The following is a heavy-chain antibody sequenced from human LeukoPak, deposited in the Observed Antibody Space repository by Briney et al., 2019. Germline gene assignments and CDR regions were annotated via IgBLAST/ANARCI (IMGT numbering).Heavy chain of an antibody. D-gene: IGHD1-26*01. Sequence: GESLKISCKGSGYSFTSYWISWVRQMPGKGLEWMGRIDPSDSYTNYSPSFLGHVTISADKSISTAYLQWSSLKASDTAMYYCARLLRSTVDFDYWGQGTLVTVSS. CDR3: ARLLRSTVDFDY. CDR1: GYSFTSYW. V-gene: IGHV5-10-1*01. J-gene: IGHJ4*02. CDR2: IDPSDSYT.